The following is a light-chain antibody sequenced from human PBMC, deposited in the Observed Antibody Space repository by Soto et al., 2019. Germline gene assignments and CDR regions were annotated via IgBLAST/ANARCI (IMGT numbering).Light chain of an antibody. J-gene: IGKJ1*01. CDR1: QSISRY. CDR2: DAS. V-gene: IGKV1-5*01. CDR3: QQYNRYSTWT. Sequence: DIQMTQSPSTLSASVGDRVTITCRASQSISRYLAWYQQKAGKAPKVLIYDASTLESGVPSRFSGSGSGTEFTLTISSLQPDDFATYYCQQYNRYSTWTFGQGTKVDIK.